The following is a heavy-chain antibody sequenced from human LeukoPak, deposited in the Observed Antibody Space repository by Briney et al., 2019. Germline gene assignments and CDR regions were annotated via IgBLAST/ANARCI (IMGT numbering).Heavy chain of an antibody. D-gene: IGHD2-2*01. CDR2: ISAYNGNT. J-gene: IGHJ3*02. Sequence: ASVKVSCKASGYTFTSYGISWVRQAPGQGLEWMGWISAYNGNTNYAQKLQGRVTMTTDTSTSTAYMDLRSLRSDDTAVYYCARAYCGSTSCYFDIWGQGTMVTVSS. V-gene: IGHV1-18*01. CDR1: GYTFTSYG. CDR3: ARAYCGSTSCYFDI.